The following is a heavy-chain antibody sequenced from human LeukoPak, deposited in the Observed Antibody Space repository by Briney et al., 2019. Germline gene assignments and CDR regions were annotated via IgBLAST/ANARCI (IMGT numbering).Heavy chain of an antibody. CDR2: IYYSGST. J-gene: IGHJ4*02. V-gene: IGHV4-39*01. D-gene: IGHD6-19*01. CDR1: GGSISSSSYY. Sequence: SETLSLTCTVSGGSISSSSYYWGWIRQPPGKGLEWIGSIYYSGSTYYNPSLKSRVTISVDTSKNQFSLKLSSVTAADTAVYYCARLKGTGPLYSSGWFFDYWGRGTLVTVSS. CDR3: ARLKGTGPLYSSGWFFDY.